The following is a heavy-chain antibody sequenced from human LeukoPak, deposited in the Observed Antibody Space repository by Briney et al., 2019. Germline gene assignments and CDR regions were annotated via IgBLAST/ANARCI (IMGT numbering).Heavy chain of an antibody. CDR2: IYTSGST. V-gene: IGHV4-4*07. CDR1: GGSISSYY. CDR3: ARNSGRSSGYLGFDY. D-gene: IGHD3-22*01. J-gene: IGHJ4*02. Sequence: SETLSLTCTVSGGSISSYYWSWIRQSAGKGLEWIGRIYTSGSTNYSPSLKSRVTMSVDTSKNQFSLKLSSVTAADTAVYYCARNSGRSSGYLGFDYWGQGTLVTVSS.